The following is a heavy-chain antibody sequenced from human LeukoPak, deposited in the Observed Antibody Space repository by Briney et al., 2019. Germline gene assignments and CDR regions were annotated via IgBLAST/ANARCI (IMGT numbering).Heavy chain of an antibody. Sequence: ASVKVSCKASGYTFTGYYMHWVRQAPGQGLEWVGWINPNSGGTNYAQKFQDRVTMTRHTSISTAYMELSRLRSDDMAVYYCARAVIVVVPAAMGYWGQGTLVTVSS. CDR1: GYTFTGYY. CDR2: INPNSGGT. J-gene: IGHJ4*02. V-gene: IGHV1-2*02. D-gene: IGHD2-2*01. CDR3: ARAVIVVVPAAMGY.